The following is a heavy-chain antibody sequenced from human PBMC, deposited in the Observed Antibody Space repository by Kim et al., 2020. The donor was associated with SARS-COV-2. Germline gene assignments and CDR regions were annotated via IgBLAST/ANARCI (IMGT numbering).Heavy chain of an antibody. Sequence: SETLSLTCTVSGGSISSYYWSWIRQPPGKGLEWIGYIYYTGSTNYNPSLESRVTISVDTSKNQFSLNLNSVTAADTALYYCARHKAGYGRDWYFDLWGRG. CDR3: ARHKAGYGRDWYFDL. CDR2: IYYTGST. V-gene: IGHV4-59*08. J-gene: IGHJ2*01. D-gene: IGHD5-18*01. CDR1: GGSISSYY.